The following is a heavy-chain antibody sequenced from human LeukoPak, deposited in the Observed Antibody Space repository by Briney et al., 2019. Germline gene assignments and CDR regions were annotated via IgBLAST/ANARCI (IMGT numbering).Heavy chain of an antibody. Sequence: GASVKVSCKASGGTFSSYAISWVRQAPGQGLGWMGGIIPIFGTANYAQKFQGRVTITADESTSTAYMELSSLRSEDTAVYYCARDSPSRGSYYYYYMDVWGKGTTVTVSS. CDR2: IIPIFGTA. CDR3: ARDSPSRGSYYYYYMDV. D-gene: IGHD3-10*01. J-gene: IGHJ6*03. V-gene: IGHV1-69*13. CDR1: GGTFSSYA.